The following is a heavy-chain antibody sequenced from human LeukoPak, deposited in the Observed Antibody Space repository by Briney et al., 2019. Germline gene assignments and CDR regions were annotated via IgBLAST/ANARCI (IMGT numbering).Heavy chain of an antibody. D-gene: IGHD5-12*01. CDR2: INWNSASI. J-gene: IGHJ4*02. CDR3: AKDKAPLYSGYDWDLDF. Sequence: GGSLRLSCAASGFTFHHYAIHWVRQVPGKGLEWVSGINWNSASIGYADSVKGRFTISRDNAKNSVFLQMDSLGAEDTALYYCAKDKAPLYSGYDWDLDFWGQGTLVTVSS. V-gene: IGHV3-9*01. CDR1: GFTFHHYA.